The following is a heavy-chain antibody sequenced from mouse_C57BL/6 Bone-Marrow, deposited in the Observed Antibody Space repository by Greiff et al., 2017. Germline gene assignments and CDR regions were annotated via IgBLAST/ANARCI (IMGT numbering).Heavy chain of an antibody. CDR1: GYTFTDYY. CDR2: INPYNGGT. Sequence: VQLQQSGPVLVKPGASVKMSCKASGYTFTDYYMNWVKQSHGKSLEWIGVINPYNGGTSYNQKFKGKATLTVDKSSSTAYMELNSLTSEDSSVYYCARGGILSDWGQGTTLTVSS. V-gene: IGHV1-19*01. CDR3: ARGGILSD. J-gene: IGHJ2*01.